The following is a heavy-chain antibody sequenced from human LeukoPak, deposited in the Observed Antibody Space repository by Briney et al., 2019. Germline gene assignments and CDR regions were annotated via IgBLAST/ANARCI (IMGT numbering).Heavy chain of an antibody. Sequence: GGSLRLSCTGSGFTFDDFAIHSVRQAPGKGLEWVSGISWNSDTMDYADSVKGRFTISRDNAKNSLYLQMNSLRAEDTAFYYCAKDISESRGYNYGGFDYWGQGTLVTVSS. J-gene: IGHJ4*02. V-gene: IGHV3-9*01. CDR1: GFTFDDFA. CDR2: ISWNSDTM. CDR3: AKDISESRGYNYGGFDY. D-gene: IGHD5-12*01.